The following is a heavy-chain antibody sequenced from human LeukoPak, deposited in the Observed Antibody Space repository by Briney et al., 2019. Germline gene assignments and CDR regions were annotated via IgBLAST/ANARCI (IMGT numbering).Heavy chain of an antibody. V-gene: IGHV3-23*01. CDR2: ISGSGGST. J-gene: IGHJ4*02. D-gene: IGHD1-26*01. CDR3: ALHELGATSVFDY. CDR1: GFTFSSYA. Sequence: GSSLRLSCAASGFTFSSYAMSWVRQAPGKGLEWVSGISGSGGSTYYADSVKGRFTISRDNSKNTLYLQMNSLRAEDTAVYYCALHELGATSVFDYWGPGTLVTVSS.